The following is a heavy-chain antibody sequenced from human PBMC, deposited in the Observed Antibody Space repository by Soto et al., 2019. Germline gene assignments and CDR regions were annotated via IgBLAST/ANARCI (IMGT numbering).Heavy chain of an antibody. D-gene: IGHD5-18*01. Sequence: GGSLRLSCTASGFTFGDYAMSWVRQAPGKGLEWVGLIRSKAYGGTTEYAASVKGRFTISRDDSKSIAYLQMNSLKTEDTAVYYCTSSRLSGYSYGTGYYYYGMDVWGQGTTVTVSS. CDR3: TSSRLSGYSYGTGYYYYGMDV. J-gene: IGHJ6*02. V-gene: IGHV3-49*04. CDR2: IRSKAYGGTT. CDR1: GFTFGDYA.